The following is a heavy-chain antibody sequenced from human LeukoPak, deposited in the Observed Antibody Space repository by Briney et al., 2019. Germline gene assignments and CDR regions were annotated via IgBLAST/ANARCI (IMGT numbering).Heavy chain of an antibody. CDR1: GFTFSSYG. CDR3: ARDGYIYDSGGHYFDY. Sequence: GGSLRLSCAASGFTFSSYGMHWVRQAPGKGLEWVAVISYDGSTKYYAESVKGRFTISRDNSKNTLYLQMNSLRAEDTAVYYCARDGYIYDSGGHYFDYWGQGTLVTVSS. CDR2: ISYDGSTK. V-gene: IGHV3-30*19. J-gene: IGHJ4*02. D-gene: IGHD3-22*01.